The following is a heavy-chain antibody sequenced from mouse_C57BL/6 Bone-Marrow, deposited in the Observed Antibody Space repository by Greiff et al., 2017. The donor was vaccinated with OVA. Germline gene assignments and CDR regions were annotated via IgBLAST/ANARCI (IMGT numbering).Heavy chain of an antibody. J-gene: IGHJ3*01. CDR1: GYSITSGYY. CDR3: ARAEYTIRAY. CDR2: ISYDGSN. Sequence: ESGPGLVKPSQSLSLTCSVTGYSITSGYYWNWIRQFPGNKLEWMGYISYDGSNNYNPSLKNRISITRDTSKNQFFLKLNSVTTEDTATYYCARAEYTIRAYWGQGTLVTVSA. D-gene: IGHD1-1*02. V-gene: IGHV3-6*01.